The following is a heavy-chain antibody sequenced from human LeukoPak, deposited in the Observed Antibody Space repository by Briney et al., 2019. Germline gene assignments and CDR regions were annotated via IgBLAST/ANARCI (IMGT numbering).Heavy chain of an antibody. CDR2: INHSGST. CDR3: ARGRSGPGLYYYYYMDV. Sequence: AETLSLTCAVYGGSFSGYYWSWIRQPPGKGLECIGEINHSGSTNYNPSLKSRVTISVDPSKNQFSLKLSSVTAADTAVYYCARGRSGPGLYYYYYMDVWGKRTTVTVSS. D-gene: IGHD3-3*01. V-gene: IGHV4-34*01. J-gene: IGHJ6*03. CDR1: GGSFSGYY.